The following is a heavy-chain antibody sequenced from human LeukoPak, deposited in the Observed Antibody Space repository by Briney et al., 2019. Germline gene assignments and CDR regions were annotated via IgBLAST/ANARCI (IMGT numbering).Heavy chain of an antibody. CDR3: AREGAAEAKNFDY. V-gene: IGHV1-46*01. J-gene: IGHJ4*02. Sequence: GASVKVSCKVSGYTLTELSMHWMRQAPGQGLEWVGIINLNAVTTRYAQKFQGRITVTRDTSTSTVYMELSSLRSEDTAVYFCAREGAAEAKNFDYWGQGTLVIVSS. D-gene: IGHD6-25*01. CDR2: INLNAVTT. CDR1: GYTLTELS.